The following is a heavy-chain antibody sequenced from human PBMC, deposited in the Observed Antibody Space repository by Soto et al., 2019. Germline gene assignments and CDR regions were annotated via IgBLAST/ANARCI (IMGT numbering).Heavy chain of an antibody. CDR2: LSYDGSNK. D-gene: IGHD2-2*01. Sequence: QVQLVESGGGVVQPGRSLRLSCAASGFTFSSYAMHWVRQAPGKGLEWVAVLSYDGSNKYYADSVKGRFTISRHNSKNTLYLQMNSLRAEDTAVYYCARLQADIVVVPAAPYYYYYGMDVWGQGTTVTVSS. CDR3: ARLQADIVVVPAAPYYYYYGMDV. J-gene: IGHJ6*02. CDR1: GFTFSSYA. V-gene: IGHV3-30-3*01.